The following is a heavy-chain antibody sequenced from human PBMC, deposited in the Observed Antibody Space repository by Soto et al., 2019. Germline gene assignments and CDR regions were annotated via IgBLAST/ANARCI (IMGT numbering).Heavy chain of an antibody. J-gene: IGHJ5*02. CDR3: ARRLVGDFGGNWFDP. V-gene: IGHV3-23*01. D-gene: IGHD4-17*01. Sequence: PGGSLRLSCAASGFTFSNYAMAWVRQAPGKGLEWASSISGGGGSTYYADSVKGRFTISRDNFKNTLYLEMSSLRADDTAVYYCARRLVGDFGGNWFDPWGQGTLVTVSS. CDR2: ISGGGGST. CDR1: GFTFSNYA.